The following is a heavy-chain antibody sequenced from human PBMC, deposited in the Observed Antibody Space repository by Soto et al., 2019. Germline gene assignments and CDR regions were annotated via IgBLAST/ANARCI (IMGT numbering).Heavy chain of an antibody. D-gene: IGHD3-3*01. Sequence: QVQLVQSGAEVKKPGASVKVSCKASGYTFTSYYMHWVRQAPGQGLEWMGIINPSGGSTSYAQKYQCRVTMTRDTATSTVYMELISLRSEDTAVYYCARDPYDFWSGRYPMDVWGQGTTVTVSS. CDR1: GYTFTSYY. CDR3: ARDPYDFWSGRYPMDV. J-gene: IGHJ6*02. V-gene: IGHV1-46*01. CDR2: INPSGGST.